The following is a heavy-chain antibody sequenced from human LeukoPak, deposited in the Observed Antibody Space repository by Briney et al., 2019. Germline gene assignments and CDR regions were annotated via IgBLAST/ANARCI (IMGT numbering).Heavy chain of an antibody. CDR1: GFTFSSYG. V-gene: IGHV3-30*18. CDR2: ISSDGYTE. J-gene: IGHJ4*02. D-gene: IGHD6-19*01. CDR3: AKEIAVADYFDY. Sequence: PGGSLRLSCAASGFTFSSYGMHWVRQAPDKGLEWVAVISSDGYTEYYADSVKGRFTISRDNSQNTLYLQMNSLRAEDTAVYYCAKEIAVADYFDYWGQGTLVTVSS.